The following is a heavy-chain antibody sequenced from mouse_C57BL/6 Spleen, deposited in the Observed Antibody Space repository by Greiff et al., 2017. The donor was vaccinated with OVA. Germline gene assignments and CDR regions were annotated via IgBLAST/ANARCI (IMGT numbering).Heavy chain of an antibody. D-gene: IGHD2-4*01. CDR2: ISYDGSN. Sequence: DVQLQESGPSLVKPSQSLSLTCSITGYSITSGYYWNWIRQFPGNKLEWMGYISYDGSNNYNPSLKNRISITRDTSKNQFFLKLNSVTTEDTATYYCARGDYDYETWFAYWGQGTLVTVSA. CDR3: ARGDYDYETWFAY. J-gene: IGHJ3*01. V-gene: IGHV3-6*01. CDR1: GYSITSGYY.